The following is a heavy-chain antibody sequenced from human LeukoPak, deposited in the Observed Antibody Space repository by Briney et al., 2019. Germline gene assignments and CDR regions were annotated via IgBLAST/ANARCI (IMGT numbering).Heavy chain of an antibody. J-gene: IGHJ3*02. V-gene: IGHV4-34*01. Sequence: KPSETLSLTCAVYGGSFSGYYWSWIRQPPGKGLEWIGEINHSGSTNYNPSLKSRVTISVDTSKNQFSLKLSSVTAADTAVYYCARLLLHFAFDIWGQGTMVTVSS. CDR1: GGSFSGYY. CDR2: INHSGST. CDR3: ARLLLHFAFDI. D-gene: IGHD1-26*01.